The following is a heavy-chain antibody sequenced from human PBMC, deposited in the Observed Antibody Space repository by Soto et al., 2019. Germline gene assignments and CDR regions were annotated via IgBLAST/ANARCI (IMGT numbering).Heavy chain of an antibody. CDR3: AGGAFPTWGSYPLDY. CDR1: GFTFSTYW. V-gene: IGHV3-7*04. D-gene: IGHD3-16*02. J-gene: IGHJ4*02. CDR2: IKQDGSEY. Sequence: EVQLVESGGGLVQPGGSLRLSCAASGFTFSTYWMTWVRQAPGKGLEWVANIKQDGSEYYYVGSVKGRFTISRDNAKNSLYLQMNSLRAGDTAVYFCAGGAFPTWGSYPLDYGGQGTVVTVAS.